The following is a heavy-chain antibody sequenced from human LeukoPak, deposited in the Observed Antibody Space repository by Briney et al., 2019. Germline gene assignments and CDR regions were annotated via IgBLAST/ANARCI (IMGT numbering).Heavy chain of an antibody. V-gene: IGHV4-34*01. D-gene: IGHD3-22*01. CDR1: GGSFSGYY. Sequence: SETLSLTCAVYGGSFSGYYWSWIRQPPGKGLEWIGEINHSGSTNYNPSLKSRVTISVDTSKNQFSLKLSSVTAADTAVYYCARGYYDSSGENFGYWGQGTLVTVSS. J-gene: IGHJ4*02. CDR3: ARGYYDSSGENFGY. CDR2: INHSGST.